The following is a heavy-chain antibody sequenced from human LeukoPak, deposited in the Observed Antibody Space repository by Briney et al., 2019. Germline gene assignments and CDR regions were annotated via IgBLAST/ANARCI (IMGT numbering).Heavy chain of an antibody. Sequence: SSETLSLTCTVSGGSISSSSYYWGWIRQPPGKGLEWIGSIYYSGSTYYNPSLKSRVTISVDTSKNQFSLKLSSVTAADTAVYYCARGSGYYDSSGYYQYYYYYYYMDVWGKGTTVTVSS. D-gene: IGHD3-22*01. CDR3: ARGSGYYDSSGYYQYYYYYYYMDV. J-gene: IGHJ6*03. CDR1: GGSISSSSYY. CDR2: IYYSGST. V-gene: IGHV4-39*07.